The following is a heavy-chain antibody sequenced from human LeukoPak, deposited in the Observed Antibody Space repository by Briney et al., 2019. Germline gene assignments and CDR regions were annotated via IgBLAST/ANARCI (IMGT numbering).Heavy chain of an antibody. Sequence: PGGSLRLSCAASGFTFSSYDMNWVRQAPGKGLEWVSFISSSSSYIYYADSVKGRFTISRDNAKNSLYLQMNSLRAEDTAVYYCARANPAASEFDIWGQGTMVTVSS. J-gene: IGHJ3*02. D-gene: IGHD2-2*01. V-gene: IGHV3-21*01. CDR1: GFTFSSYD. CDR3: ARANPAASEFDI. CDR2: ISSSSSYI.